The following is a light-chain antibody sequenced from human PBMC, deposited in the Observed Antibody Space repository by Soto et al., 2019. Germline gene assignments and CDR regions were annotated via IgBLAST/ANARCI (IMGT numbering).Light chain of an antibody. CDR2: DAS. V-gene: IGKV1-5*01. CDR1: QSISKW. J-gene: IGKJ4*01. Sequence: DIQLTQSPSTLPASVGDRVTLTCLASQSISKWLAWYQQKPGTAPKLLIYDASNLESGVPSRFSGSGSGTEFTLTIRSLQPDDFATYYCQQYDSYSPLTFGGGTKVDIK. CDR3: QQYDSYSPLT.